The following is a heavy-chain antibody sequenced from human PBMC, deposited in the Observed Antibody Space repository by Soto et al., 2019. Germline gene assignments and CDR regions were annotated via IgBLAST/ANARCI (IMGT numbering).Heavy chain of an antibody. V-gene: IGHV3-30-3*01. D-gene: IGHD4-17*01. CDR3: ARVYGDYSWYFDY. Sequence: QAQLVESGGGVVQPGRSLRLSCAASGFTFSSYAMHWVRQAPGKGLEWVAVISYDGSNKYYADSVKGRFTISRDNSKNTLYLQMNSLRAEDTAVYYCARVYGDYSWYFDYWGQGTLVTVSS. J-gene: IGHJ4*02. CDR2: ISYDGSNK. CDR1: GFTFSSYA.